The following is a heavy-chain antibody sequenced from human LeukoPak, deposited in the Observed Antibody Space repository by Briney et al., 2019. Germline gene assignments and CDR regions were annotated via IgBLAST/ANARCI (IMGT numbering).Heavy chain of an antibody. J-gene: IGHJ1*01. D-gene: IGHD3-9*01. V-gene: IGHV3-30-3*01. CDR2: ISYDGNNK. Sequence: GGSLRLSCAASGFTFSRYAMHWVRQAPGKGLEWVAVISYDGNNKYYADSVKGRFTISRDNSKNTLYLQMNSLRAEDTAVYYCACCLWLLEYFHHWGQGTLVTVSS. CDR1: GFTFSRYA. CDR3: ACCLWLLEYFHH.